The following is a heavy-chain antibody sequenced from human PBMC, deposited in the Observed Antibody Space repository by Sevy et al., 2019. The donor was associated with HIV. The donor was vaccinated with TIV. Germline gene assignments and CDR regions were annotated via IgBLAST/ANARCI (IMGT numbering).Heavy chain of an antibody. D-gene: IGHD3-22*01. CDR3: AKSLYLRYYYDSSGYYYVVDY. J-gene: IGHJ4*02. Sequence: GGSLRLSCAASGFTFSSYAMSWVRQAPGKGLEWVSAISGSGGSTYYADSVKGRFTISRDNSKNTLYLQMNSLRAEDMAVYYCAKSLYLRYYYDSSGYYYVVDYWGQGTLVTVSS. CDR2: ISGSGGST. V-gene: IGHV3-23*01. CDR1: GFTFSSYA.